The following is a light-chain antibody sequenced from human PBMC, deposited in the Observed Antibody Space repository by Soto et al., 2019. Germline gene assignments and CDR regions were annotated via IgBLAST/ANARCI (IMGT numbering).Light chain of an antibody. Sequence: QSVLTQPPSASGTPGQRVTISCSGSSSNIGSNYVYWYQQLPGTAPKLLIYRNNQRPSGVPDRVSGSKSGTSASLAISGLRSEDEADYYCAAWDDSRVVFGGGTKLTVL. CDR1: SSNIGSNY. CDR2: RNN. V-gene: IGLV1-47*01. CDR3: AAWDDSRVV. J-gene: IGLJ2*01.